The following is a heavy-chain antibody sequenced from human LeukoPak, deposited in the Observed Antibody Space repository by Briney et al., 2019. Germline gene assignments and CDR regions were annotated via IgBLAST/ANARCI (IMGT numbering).Heavy chain of an antibody. CDR1: GYTFTVYY. CDR2: INPNSGGT. Sequence: ASVTVSCKASGYTFTVYYMHWVRQAPGQGLEWMGWINPNSGGTNYAQKFQGWVTMTRDTSISTAYMELSRLRSDDTAVYYCARGWVVPAASTSPDFDYWGQGTLVTVSS. CDR3: ARGWVVPAASTSPDFDY. J-gene: IGHJ4*02. D-gene: IGHD2-2*01. V-gene: IGHV1-2*04.